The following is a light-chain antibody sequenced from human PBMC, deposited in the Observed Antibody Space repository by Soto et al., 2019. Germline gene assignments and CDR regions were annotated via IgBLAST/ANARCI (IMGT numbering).Light chain of an antibody. Sequence: QSALTQPASVSGSPGQSITISCTGTSNDVGNFNFVSWYQQHPGKAPKLLIYEVSHRPSGVSNRFSGSKAGNTASLTISGLQAEDEADYYCSSYVGTNSDVAFGGGTKLTVL. CDR1: SNDVGNFNF. J-gene: IGLJ2*01. CDR3: SSYVGTNSDVA. V-gene: IGLV2-14*01. CDR2: EVS.